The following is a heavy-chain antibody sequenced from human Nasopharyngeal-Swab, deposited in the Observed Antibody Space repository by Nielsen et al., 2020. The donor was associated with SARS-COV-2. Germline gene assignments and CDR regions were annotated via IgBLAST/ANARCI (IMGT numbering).Heavy chain of an antibody. CDR2: IYYSGAT. D-gene: IGHD2-8*01. CDR3: ASRYCTNGVCYVDY. J-gene: IGHJ4*02. CDR1: GGSILSSTYY. Sequence: SETLSLTCTVSGGSILSSTYYWGWIRQPPGKGREWIGRIYYSGATYYNPPLKNRLTMSVDMSKNQFSLKLFSVTAADTAVYYCASRYCTNGVCYVDYWGQGTLVTVSS. V-gene: IGHV4-39*01.